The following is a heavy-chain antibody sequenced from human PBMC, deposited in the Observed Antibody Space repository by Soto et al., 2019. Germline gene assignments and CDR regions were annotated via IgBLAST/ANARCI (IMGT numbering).Heavy chain of an antibody. CDR3: ARAPRTYDFPYYFAY. CDR1: GFDFSTHA. J-gene: IGHJ4*02. D-gene: IGHD3-3*01. CDR2: LSGSGSNT. V-gene: IGHV3-23*01. Sequence: GGSLRLSCAASGFDFSTHAINWVRQAPGKGLEWVSALSGSGSNTYYADSTRGRFTISRDTSKDTLYLQMNSLRAEDTAVYYCARAPRTYDFPYYFAYWGQGSLVTVSS.